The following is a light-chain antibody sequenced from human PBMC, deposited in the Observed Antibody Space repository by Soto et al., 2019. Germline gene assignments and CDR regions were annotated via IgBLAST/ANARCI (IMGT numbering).Light chain of an antibody. Sequence: QSALTQPPSASGSPGRSVTISCTGTSSDVGGYNFVSWYQQHPGKAPKLWVYEVYKRPSGVPDRFSGSKSGTSASLAITGLQAEDEADYYCQSYDSSLSGYVFGTGTKLTVL. V-gene: IGLV2-8*01. CDR3: QSYDSSLSGYV. CDR2: EVY. CDR1: SSDVGGYNF. J-gene: IGLJ1*01.